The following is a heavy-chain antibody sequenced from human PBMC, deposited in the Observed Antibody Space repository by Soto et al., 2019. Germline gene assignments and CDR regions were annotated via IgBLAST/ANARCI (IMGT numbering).Heavy chain of an antibody. Sequence: QVQLVQSGAEVKKPGASVKVSCKASGYTFTSYAMHWVRQAPGQRLEWMGWINAGNGNTKYSQKFQGRVTITRDTSASTAYMELSSLRSEDTAVYYCARSITGTTFYYYYGMDVWGQGTTVTVSS. D-gene: IGHD1-20*01. CDR2: INAGNGNT. CDR3: ARSITGTTFYYYYGMDV. J-gene: IGHJ6*02. CDR1: GYTFTSYA. V-gene: IGHV1-3*01.